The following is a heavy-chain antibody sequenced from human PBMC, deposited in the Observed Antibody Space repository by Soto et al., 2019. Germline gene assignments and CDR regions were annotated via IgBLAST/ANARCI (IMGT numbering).Heavy chain of an antibody. D-gene: IGHD3-10*02. Sequence: QVQLVQSGAEMKKPGSSVKVSCQSSGGTFNTYAMNWVRQAPGQGPEWMGDISPMFGAANYAPKFQGRVTITADESTVTSYMQLSSLTSEDTALYFCAREVNVHTPAFVYWGQGTLVTVSS. J-gene: IGHJ4*02. V-gene: IGHV1-69*19. CDR3: AREVNVHTPAFVY. CDR1: GGTFNTYA. CDR2: ISPMFGAA.